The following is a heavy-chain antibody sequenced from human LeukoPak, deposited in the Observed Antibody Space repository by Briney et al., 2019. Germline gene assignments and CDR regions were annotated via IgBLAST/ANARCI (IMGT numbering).Heavy chain of an antibody. V-gene: IGHV3-23*01. J-gene: IGHJ5*02. D-gene: IGHD4-17*01. Sequence: SGGSLRLSCAASGFTFSSYAMSWVRQAPGKGLEWVSAISGSGGSTYYADSVKGRFTISRDNAKNSLYLQMNSLRAEDTAVYYCASLGRGLRGWFDPWGQGTLVTVSS. CDR2: ISGSGGST. CDR3: ASLGRGLRGWFDP. CDR1: GFTFSSYA.